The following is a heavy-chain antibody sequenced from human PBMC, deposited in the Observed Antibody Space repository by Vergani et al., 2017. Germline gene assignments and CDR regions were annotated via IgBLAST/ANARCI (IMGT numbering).Heavy chain of an antibody. V-gene: IGHV1-46*01. D-gene: IGHD3-10*01. CDR2: INPSGGST. CDR1: GYPFPSYH. Sequence: QVQLVQSGAEVKKPGASVKVPCKASGYPFPSYHMHWVRQAPGQGLEWMGIINPSGGSTSYAQKFQGRVTMTRETSTSTVYMELSSLSSEDTAVYYCARGRGDGCGDTWFDPWGQGTLVTVSS. J-gene: IGHJ5*02. CDR3: ARGRGDGCGDTWFDP.